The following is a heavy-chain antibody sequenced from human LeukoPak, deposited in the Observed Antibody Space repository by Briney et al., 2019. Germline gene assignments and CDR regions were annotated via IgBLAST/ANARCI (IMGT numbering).Heavy chain of an antibody. V-gene: IGHV3-33*01. J-gene: IGHJ4*02. CDR2: IWSDGSYE. Sequence: GGSLRLSCAASGFTFSHYGMHWGRQARGKGVGGGADIWSDGSYEYYAHPVKGPFTISSHNSNNTLYLQMNSLRAEDTPVYFCARNLFGSGWFYFDYWGQGTLVTVSS. CDR3: ARNLFGSGWFYFDY. CDR1: GFTFSHYG. D-gene: IGHD6-19*01.